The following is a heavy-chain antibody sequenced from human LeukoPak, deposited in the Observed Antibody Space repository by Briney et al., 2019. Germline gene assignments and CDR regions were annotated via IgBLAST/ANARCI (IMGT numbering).Heavy chain of an antibody. J-gene: IGHJ4*02. D-gene: IGHD5-24*01. CDR3: ARVSRDGYNRYLDY. CDR1: GYSISSGYY. V-gene: IGHV4-38-2*02. CDR2: IYHSGST. Sequence: PSETLSLTYTVSGYSISSGYYWGWIRQPPGKGLEWIGSIYHSGSTYYNPSLKSRVTISVDTSKNQFSLKLSSVTAADTAVYYCARVSRDGYNRYLDYWGQGTLVTVSS.